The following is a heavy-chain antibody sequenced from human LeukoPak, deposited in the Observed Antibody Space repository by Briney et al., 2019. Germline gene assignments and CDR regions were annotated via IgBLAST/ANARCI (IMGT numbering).Heavy chain of an antibody. D-gene: IGHD2-2*01. J-gene: IGHJ5*02. CDR3: ARHAEVLVVPAARFDP. CDR2: LYNTETT. Sequence: PSETLSLTCSVSGGSISRSSYYWGWIRQPPGKGLEWIGSLYNTETTYYNPSLQSRVTISVDTSKNQLSLKLSSVTAADTAVYYCARHAEVLVVPAARFDPWGQGTLVTVSS. V-gene: IGHV4-39*01. CDR1: GGSISRSSYY.